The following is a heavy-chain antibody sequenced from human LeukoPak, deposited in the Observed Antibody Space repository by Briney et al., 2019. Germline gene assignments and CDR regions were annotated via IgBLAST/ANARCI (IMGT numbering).Heavy chain of an antibody. CDR3: ARDSSSGTKVGYFDY. Sequence: GASVKVSCKVSGYTLTELSMHWVRQAPGKGLEWMGGFDPEDGETIYAQKFQGRVTMTEDTSTDTAYMEPSSLRSEDTAVYYCARDSSSGTKVGYFDYWGQGTLVTVSS. CDR1: GYTLTELS. V-gene: IGHV1-24*01. J-gene: IGHJ4*02. CDR2: FDPEDGET. D-gene: IGHD3-10*02.